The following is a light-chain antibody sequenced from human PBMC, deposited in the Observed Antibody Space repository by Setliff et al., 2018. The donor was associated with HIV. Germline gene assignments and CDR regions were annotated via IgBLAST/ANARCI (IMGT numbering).Light chain of an antibody. Sequence: QFMLTQPPSVSGAPGQRVTISCTGSSSNIGGGYDVHWYQQVPGRAPKLVIYGDVNRPSGVPDRFSGSKSGSSASLAITGLRTEDEADYYCQSYDSSLSGSLVFGTGTKVTVL. J-gene: IGLJ1*01. V-gene: IGLV1-40*01. CDR3: QSYDSSLSGSLV. CDR2: GDV. CDR1: SSNIGGGYD.